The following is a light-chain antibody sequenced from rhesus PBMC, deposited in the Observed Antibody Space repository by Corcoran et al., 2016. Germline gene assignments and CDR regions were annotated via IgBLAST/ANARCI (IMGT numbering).Light chain of an antibody. CDR1: QSLVHSAGNTY. J-gene: IGKJ2*01. CDR3: GQGTHWPYS. CDR2: KVS. V-gene: IGKV2-64*02. Sequence: DVVMTQSPLSLPITPGQPASISCRSSQSLVHSAGNTYLSWYQQKPGQPPRLLIYKVSNRYSGVPDRFSGSGAGTDFTMKISRGEAEDVGVYYCGQGTHWPYSFGQGTKVEIK.